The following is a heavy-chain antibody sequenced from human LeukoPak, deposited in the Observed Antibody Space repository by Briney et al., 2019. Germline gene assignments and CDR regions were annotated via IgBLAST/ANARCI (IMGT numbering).Heavy chain of an antibody. J-gene: IGHJ6*03. CDR3: ARDLRNYDILTGYYRMGYYYYMDV. Sequence: SETLSLTCTVSGGSISSGSYYWSWIRQPAGKGLEWIGRIYTSGSTNYNPSLKSRVTISVDTSKNHFSLTLSSVTAADTAVYYCARDLRNYDILTGYYRMGYYYYMDVWGKGTTVTVSS. CDR1: GGSISSGSYY. V-gene: IGHV4-61*02. D-gene: IGHD3-9*01. CDR2: IYTSGST.